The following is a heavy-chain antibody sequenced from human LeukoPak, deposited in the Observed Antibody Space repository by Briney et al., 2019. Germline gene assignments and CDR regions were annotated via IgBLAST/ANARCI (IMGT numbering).Heavy chain of an antibody. D-gene: IGHD2-15*01. Sequence: GGSLRLSCIASGFTFSTSWMNWVRQAPGKGLEWVANMKQDGSAKNYGDSVKGRFTISRDNAKNTLYLQMNSLRAEDTAVYYCARVLHSHDAFDIWGQGTMVTVSS. CDR3: ARVLHSHDAFDI. CDR2: MKQDGSAK. V-gene: IGHV3-7*03. J-gene: IGHJ3*02. CDR1: GFTFSTSW.